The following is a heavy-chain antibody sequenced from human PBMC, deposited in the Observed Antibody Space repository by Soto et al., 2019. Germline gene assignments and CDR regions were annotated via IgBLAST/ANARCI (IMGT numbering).Heavy chain of an antibody. CDR1: GYSFTDYH. D-gene: IGHD2-8*01. CDR3: ARGDSTDCSNGVCFFFYNHDMDV. Sequence: QVQLVQSGAEVKKPGASVKVSCKASGYSFTDYHIHWVRQAPGQGLEWLGRINPKSGGTSTAQKFQRCVTMTTDTSISTASMELTRLTSDETAIYYCARGDSTDCSNGVCFFFYNHDMDVWGQGTTVTVSS. CDR2: INPKSGGT. V-gene: IGHV1-2*04. J-gene: IGHJ6*02.